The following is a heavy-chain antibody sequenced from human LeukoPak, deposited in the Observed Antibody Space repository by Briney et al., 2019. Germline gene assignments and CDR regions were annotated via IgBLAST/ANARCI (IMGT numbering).Heavy chain of an antibody. CDR3: ARVDESSSWYKAEYFQH. Sequence: SETLSLTCTVSGGSISSSSYYWGWIRQPPGKGLEWIGSIYYSGSTYYNPSLKSRVTISVDTSKNQFSLKLSSVTAADTAVYYCARVDESSSWYKAEYFQHWGQGTLVTVSS. D-gene: IGHD6-13*01. CDR2: IYYSGST. V-gene: IGHV4-39*07. CDR1: GGSISSSSYY. J-gene: IGHJ1*01.